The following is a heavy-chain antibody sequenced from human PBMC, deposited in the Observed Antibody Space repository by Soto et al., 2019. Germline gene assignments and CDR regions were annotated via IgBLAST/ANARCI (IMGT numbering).Heavy chain of an antibody. V-gene: IGHV3-23*01. J-gene: IGHJ4*02. CDR1: GFTFSSYA. D-gene: IGHD3-3*01. CDR3: AKDLWSGRGGGIDY. Sequence: EVQLLDSGGGLVQPGGSLRLSCAASGFTFSSYAMHWVRQAPGKGLEWVSTISGAALNTYYADSVKGRFTISRDSSKSTVYLQRNSLSAADTAVYYCAKDLWSGRGGGIDYWGQGTLVTVSS. CDR2: ISGAALNT.